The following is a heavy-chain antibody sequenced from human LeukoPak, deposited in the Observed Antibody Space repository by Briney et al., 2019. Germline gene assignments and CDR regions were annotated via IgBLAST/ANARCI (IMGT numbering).Heavy chain of an antibody. Sequence: TGGSLRLSCAASGFIFSNYGMNWVRQAPGKGLEWLSYISGSSATKDYSDSVRGRFTISRDNAKDSLYLQMNSLRAEDTAVYYCARESSSQNYFYMDVWGNGTTVSVSS. CDR1: GFIFSNYG. J-gene: IGHJ6*03. CDR2: ISGSSATK. CDR3: ARESSSQNYFYMDV. V-gene: IGHV3-48*01.